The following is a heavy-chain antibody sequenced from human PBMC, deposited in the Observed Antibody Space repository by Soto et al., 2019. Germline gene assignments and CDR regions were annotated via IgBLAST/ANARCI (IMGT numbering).Heavy chain of an antibody. CDR3: ARAAESSSWSDHFDY. J-gene: IGHJ4*02. D-gene: IGHD6-13*01. Sequence: PSETLSLTCAVSGGSISSGGYYWSWIRQHPGKGLEWIGYIYYSGSTYYNPSLKSRVTISVDTSKNQFSLKLSSVTAADTAVYYCARAAESSSWSDHFDYWGQGTLVTVSS. CDR1: GGSISSGGYY. CDR2: IYYSGST. V-gene: IGHV4-31*11.